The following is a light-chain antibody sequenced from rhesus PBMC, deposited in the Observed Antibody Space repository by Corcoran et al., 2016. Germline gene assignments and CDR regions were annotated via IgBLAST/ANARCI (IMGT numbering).Light chain of an antibody. CDR2: ETY. V-gene: IGKV1-19*01. CDR1: QVINNW. CDR3: QQYVGLPLT. Sequence: DIQMTQSPSSLSASVGDKVTITCHASQVINNWLAWYQHSPGKAPKPRIFETYRLRSGVPSRFSGSGSGTDFTLHISNLQPEDFATYYCQQYVGLPLTFGGGTKVEIK. J-gene: IGKJ4*01.